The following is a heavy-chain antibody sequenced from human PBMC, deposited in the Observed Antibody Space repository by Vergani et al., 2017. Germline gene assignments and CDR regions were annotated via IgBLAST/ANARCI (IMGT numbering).Heavy chain of an antibody. CDR3: TTXGSVGAHRPRYFQH. D-gene: IGHD1-26*01. CDR1: GFTFSNAW. Sequence: EVQLVESGGGLVKPGGSLGLSCAASGFTFSNAWMSWVRQAPGKGLEWVGRIKSKTDGGTTDYAAPVKGRFTISRDDSKNTLYLQMNSLKTEDTAVYYCTTXGSVGAHRPRYFQHWGQGTLVTVSS. V-gene: IGHV3-15*01. CDR2: IKSKTDGGTT. J-gene: IGHJ1*01.